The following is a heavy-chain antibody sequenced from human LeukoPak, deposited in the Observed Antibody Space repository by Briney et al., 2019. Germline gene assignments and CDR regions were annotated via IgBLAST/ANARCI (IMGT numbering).Heavy chain of an antibody. CDR1: GFTFSSYS. V-gene: IGHV3-21*01. CDR2: ISSSSSYI. CDR3: AREQDYSNYGCYD. Sequence: GGSLRLSCAASGFTFSSYSMNWVRQAPGKGLEWVSSISSSSSYIYYADSVKGRFTISRDNAKNSLYLQMNSLRAEDTAVYYCAREQDYSNYGCYDWGQGTLVTVSS. D-gene: IGHD4-11*01. J-gene: IGHJ4*02.